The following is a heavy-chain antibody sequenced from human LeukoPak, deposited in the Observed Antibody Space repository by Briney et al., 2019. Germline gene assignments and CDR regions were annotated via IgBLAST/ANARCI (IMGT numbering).Heavy chain of an antibody. J-gene: IGHJ4*02. CDR1: GFTFSSYW. Sequence: PGGSLRLSCAASGFTFSSYWMHWVRQAPGKGLVWVSRINSDGSSTSYADSVKGRFTISRDNSKNTLYLQMNSLRAEDTAVYYCARDNFEGPMGALKRDFDYWGQGTLVTVSS. CDR3: ARDNFEGPMGALKRDFDY. CDR2: INSDGSST. D-gene: IGHD1-26*01. V-gene: IGHV3-74*01.